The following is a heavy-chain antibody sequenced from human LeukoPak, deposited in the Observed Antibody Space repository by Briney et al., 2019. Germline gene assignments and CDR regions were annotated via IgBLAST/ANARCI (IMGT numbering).Heavy chain of an antibody. CDR2: ISGSGGST. D-gene: IGHD2-8*01. V-gene: IGHV3-23*01. Sequence: GGSLRLSCADSGFTFSSYAMSWVRQAPGEGLEWVSAISGSGGSTYYADSVKGRFTISRDNSKNTLYLQMNSLRAEDTAVYYCAKSGPILVYAIDYWGQGTLVTVSS. J-gene: IGHJ4*02. CDR3: AKSGPILVYAIDY. CDR1: GFTFSSYA.